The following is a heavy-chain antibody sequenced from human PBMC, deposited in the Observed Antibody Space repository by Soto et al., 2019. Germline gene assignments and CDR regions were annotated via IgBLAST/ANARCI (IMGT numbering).Heavy chain of an antibody. V-gene: IGHV1-2*04. Sequence: ASVKVSCKASGYTFTGYYMHWVRQAPGQGLEWMGWINPNSGGTNYAQKFQGWVTMTRDTSISAAYMELSRLRSDDTAVYYCARDSVIWFGELLSYFDYWGQGTLVT. CDR1: GYTFTGYY. D-gene: IGHD3-10*01. CDR2: INPNSGGT. CDR3: ARDSVIWFGELLSYFDY. J-gene: IGHJ4*02.